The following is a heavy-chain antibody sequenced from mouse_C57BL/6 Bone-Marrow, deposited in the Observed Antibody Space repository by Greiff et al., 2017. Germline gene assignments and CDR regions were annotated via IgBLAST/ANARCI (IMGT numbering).Heavy chain of an antibody. CDR3: ARSRIYYYGDY. Sequence: QVQLQQSGAELVRPGASVKLSCKASGYTFTDYYINWVKQRPGQGLEWIARIYPGSGNTYYTEKFKGKATLTAEKSSSTAYMQLSSLTSEDSAVYFCARSRIYYYGDYWGQGTTRTVSS. J-gene: IGHJ2*01. V-gene: IGHV1-76*01. CDR2: IYPGSGNT. D-gene: IGHD1-1*01. CDR1: GYTFTDYY.